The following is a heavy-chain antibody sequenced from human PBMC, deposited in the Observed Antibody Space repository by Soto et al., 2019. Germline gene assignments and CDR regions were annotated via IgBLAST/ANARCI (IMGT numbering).Heavy chain of an antibody. J-gene: IGHJ4*02. V-gene: IGHV3-23*01. CDR1: GFTFNNYA. CDR2: ISDSGGST. D-gene: IGHD2-2*01. Sequence: EVQLLESGGGLVQPGGGSLRLSCAASGFTFNNYAMSWVRQAPGKGLEWVSTISDSGGSTYYADSVKGRFTISRDNSKNTPYLQMNSLRAEDTAVYYCAKRSNTPAAMKSPFDYWGQGTLVTVSS. CDR3: AKRSNTPAAMKSPFDY.